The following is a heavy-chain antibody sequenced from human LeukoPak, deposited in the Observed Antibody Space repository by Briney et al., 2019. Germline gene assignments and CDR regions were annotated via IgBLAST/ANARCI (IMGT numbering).Heavy chain of an antibody. J-gene: IGHJ4*02. Sequence: GGSLRLSCTGSGFTFNTYAMTWVRQSPGKGLEWVSSISGGGGSAHYADFVKGRFTISRDNSKNTLYLHLNSLRPADTAVYFCAKTSLPALWLPHVYWGQGTLVTVSS. CDR1: GFTFNTYA. CDR3: AKTSLPALWLPHVY. D-gene: IGHD2-2*01. V-gene: IGHV3-23*01. CDR2: ISGGGGSA.